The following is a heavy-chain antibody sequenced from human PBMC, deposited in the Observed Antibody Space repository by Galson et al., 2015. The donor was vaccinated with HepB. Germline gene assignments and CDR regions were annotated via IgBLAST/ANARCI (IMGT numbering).Heavy chain of an antibody. J-gene: IGHJ2*01. CDR3: ARTNDYGDYGDWYFDL. V-gene: IGHV4-34*01. D-gene: IGHD4-17*01. CDR2: INHSGST. Sequence: SETLSLTCAVYGGSFSGYYWSWIRQPPGKGLEWIGEINHSGSTNYNPSLKSRVTISVDTSKNQFSLKLNSVIATDTAVYYCARTNDYGDYGDWYFDLWGRGTLVTVSS. CDR1: GGSFSGYY.